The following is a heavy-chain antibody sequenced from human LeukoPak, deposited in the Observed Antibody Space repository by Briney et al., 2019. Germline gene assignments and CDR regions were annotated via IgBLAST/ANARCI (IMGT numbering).Heavy chain of an antibody. CDR1: GFTFSSYG. J-gene: IGHJ4*02. Sequence: GGSLRLSCAASGFTFSSYGMHWVRQAPGKGLEWVAVISYDGNNKYYADSVNGRFTISRDNSKNTLYLQMNSLRAEDTAVYYCAKTADIVLMVYVLDYWGQGTLVTVSS. D-gene: IGHD2-8*01. V-gene: IGHV3-30*18. CDR3: AKTADIVLMVYVLDY. CDR2: ISYDGNNK.